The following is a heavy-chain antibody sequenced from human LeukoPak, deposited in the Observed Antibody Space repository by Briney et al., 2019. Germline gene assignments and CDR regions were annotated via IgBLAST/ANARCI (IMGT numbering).Heavy chain of an antibody. V-gene: IGHV3-21*01. D-gene: IGHD2-15*01. CDR3: ARDVGGFFDY. Sequence: PGGSLRLSCAASGFSFSSYSLNWVRQAPGKGLERVSSISGSGKSIYYADSVKGRFIISRDNAKNSLYLQMNSLRVEDTAVYYCARDVGGFFDYWGQGILVTVSS. CDR2: ISGSGKSI. J-gene: IGHJ4*02. CDR1: GFSFSSYS.